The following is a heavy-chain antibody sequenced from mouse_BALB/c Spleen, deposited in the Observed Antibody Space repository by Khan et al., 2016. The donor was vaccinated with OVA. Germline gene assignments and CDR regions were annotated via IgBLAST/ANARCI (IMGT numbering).Heavy chain of an antibody. CDR2: INTHSGVP. Sequence: QLLETGPELKKPGETVRISCKASGYTFTTAGIQWVQKMPGKGLKWIGWINTHSGVPKYAEDFKGRFAFSLEISVNTAYLQITNLKNGDTATYFCSRGGAAYYRNDGGAREYWGQGTSVTVSS. CDR1: GYTFTTAG. CDR3: SRGGAAYYRNDGGAREY. J-gene: IGHJ4*01. D-gene: IGHD2-14*01. V-gene: IGHV9-4*02.